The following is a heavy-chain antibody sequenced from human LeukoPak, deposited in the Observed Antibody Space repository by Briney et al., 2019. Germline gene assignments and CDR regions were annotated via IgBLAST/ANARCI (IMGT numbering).Heavy chain of an antibody. D-gene: IGHD1-26*01. Sequence: PSETLSLTCAVYGGSFSGYYWSWIRQPPGKGLEWIGEINHSGSTNYNPSLKSRVTISVDTSKNQFSLKLSSVTAADTAVYYCAGELPDYYFDYWGQGTLVTVSS. J-gene: IGHJ4*02. V-gene: IGHV4-34*01. CDR3: AGELPDYYFDY. CDR2: INHSGST. CDR1: GGSFSGYY.